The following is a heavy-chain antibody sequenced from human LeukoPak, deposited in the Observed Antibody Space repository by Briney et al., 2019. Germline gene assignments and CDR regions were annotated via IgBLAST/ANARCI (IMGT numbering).Heavy chain of an antibody. V-gene: IGHV4-34*01. CDR1: GGSFSGYY. J-gene: IGHJ4*02. Sequence: PSETLSLTCAVYGGSFSGYYWSWIRQPPGKGLEWIGEINHSGSTNYNPSLKSRVTISVDTSKNQFSLKLSSVTAADTAVYYCARQGYGSGSYTFDYWGQGTLVTVSS. CDR2: INHSGST. D-gene: IGHD3-10*01. CDR3: ARQGYGSGSYTFDY.